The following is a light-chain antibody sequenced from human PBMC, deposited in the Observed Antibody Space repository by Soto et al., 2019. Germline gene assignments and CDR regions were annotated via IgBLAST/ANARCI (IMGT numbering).Light chain of an antibody. Sequence: EIVLTQSPATLSLSPGERATFSCRASQSVSSDLFWYQQKPGQAPRLLIYDASNRATGIPARFSGSGSGTDFTLTISSLEPEDFAVYYCQQRSNWPPLTFGGGTKVEIK. V-gene: IGKV3-11*01. J-gene: IGKJ4*01. CDR1: QSVSSD. CDR3: QQRSNWPPLT. CDR2: DAS.